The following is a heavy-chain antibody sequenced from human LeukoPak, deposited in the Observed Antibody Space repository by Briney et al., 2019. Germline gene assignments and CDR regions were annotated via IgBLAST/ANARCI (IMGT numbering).Heavy chain of an antibody. Sequence: ASVKVSCKASGYTFTSYAMNWVRQAPGQGLEWMGWINTNTGNPTYAQGFTGRFVFSLDTSVSTAYLQISSLKAEDTAVYYCARVRGRGVATILGSHYYYYGMDVWGQGTTVTVSS. CDR1: GYTFTSYA. V-gene: IGHV7-4-1*02. CDR3: ARVRGRGVATILGSHYYYYGMDV. CDR2: INTNTGNP. J-gene: IGHJ6*02. D-gene: IGHD5-12*01.